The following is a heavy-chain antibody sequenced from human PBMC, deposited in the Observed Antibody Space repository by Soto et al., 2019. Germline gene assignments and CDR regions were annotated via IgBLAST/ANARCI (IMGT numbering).Heavy chain of an antibody. V-gene: IGHV4-39*01. D-gene: IGHD3-10*01. CDR3: ARPGVRGYYGSGSYFPPYYYYYYMDV. CDR2: IYYSGST. CDR1: GGSISSSSYY. J-gene: IGHJ6*03. Sequence: QLQLQESGPGLVKPSETLSLTCTVSGGSISSSSYYWGWIRQPPGKGLEWIGSIYYSGSTYYNPSLKSRVTISVDTSKNQFSLKLSSVTAADTAVYYCARPGVRGYYGSGSYFPPYYYYYYMDVWGKGTTVTVSS.